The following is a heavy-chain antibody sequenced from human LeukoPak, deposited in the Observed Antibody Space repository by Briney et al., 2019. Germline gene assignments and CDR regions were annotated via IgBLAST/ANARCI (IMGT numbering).Heavy chain of an antibody. CDR1: GGTFSSYA. V-gene: IGHV1-69*13. CDR2: IIPIFGTA. Sequence: ASVKVSCKASGGTFSSYAISWVRQAPGQGLEWMGGIIPIFGTANYAQKFQGRVTITADESTSTAYMELSSLRSEDTAVYYCARSDCSSTSCYSLEWFPNWSDPWGQGTLVTVSS. CDR3: ARSDCSSTSCYSLEWFPNWSDP. D-gene: IGHD2-2*02. J-gene: IGHJ5*02.